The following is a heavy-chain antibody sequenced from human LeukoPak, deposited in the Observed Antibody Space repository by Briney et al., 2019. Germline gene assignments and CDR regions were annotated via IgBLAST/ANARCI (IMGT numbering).Heavy chain of an antibody. Sequence: SQTLSLTCAISGDSVSSNSAAWNWIRQSPSRGVEWLGRTYYRSKWYDDYAVSVKSRITINPDTSKNQFSLQLNSVTPDDTAVYYCAKDSGFGLNGFDPWGQGTLVTVSS. J-gene: IGHJ5*02. CDR2: TYYRSKWYD. CDR3: AKDSGFGLNGFDP. D-gene: IGHD3-16*01. CDR1: GDSVSSNSAA. V-gene: IGHV6-1*01.